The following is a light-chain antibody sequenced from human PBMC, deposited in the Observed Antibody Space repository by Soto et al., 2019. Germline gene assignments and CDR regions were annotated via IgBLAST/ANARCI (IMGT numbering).Light chain of an antibody. CDR2: AAS. V-gene: IGKV3-20*01. CDR3: QEYGTSRT. CDR1: QSVSSSF. Sequence: EIVLTQSPGTLSLSPGERATLSCRASQSVSSSFLAWYQQRPGQAPRLLIYAASNTAPVIPDRFSGSGSGTDFTLTISRLEPEDVAVYYCQEYGTSRTFGQGTKLEIK. J-gene: IGKJ1*01.